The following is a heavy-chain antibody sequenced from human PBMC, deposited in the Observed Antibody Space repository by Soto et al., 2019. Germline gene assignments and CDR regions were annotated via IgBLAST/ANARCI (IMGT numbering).Heavy chain of an antibody. CDR1: GFTFSSYD. J-gene: IGHJ6*02. D-gene: IGHD4-4*01. V-gene: IGHV3-13*01. Sequence: PGGSLRLSCAASGFTFSSYDMHWVRQATGKGLEWVSAIGTAGDTYYPGSVKGRFTISRENAKNSLYLQMNSLRAEDTAVYYCPRQIGTVENYYYYGMDVWGQGSSVTVSS. CDR3: PRQIGTVENYYYYGMDV. CDR2: IGTAGDT.